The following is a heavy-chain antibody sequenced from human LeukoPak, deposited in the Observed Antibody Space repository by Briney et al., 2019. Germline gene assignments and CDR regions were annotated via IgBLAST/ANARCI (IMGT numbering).Heavy chain of an antibody. V-gene: IGHV3-33*01. CDR1: GFTFSSYG. Sequence: GRSLRLSCAASGFTFSSYGMHWVRQAPGKGLEWVAVIWYDGSNKYYADSVKGRFTISRDNSKNTLYLQMNSLRAEDTAVYYCARPRVYSSSSHFDYWGQGTLVTVSS. CDR3: ARPRVYSSSSHFDY. CDR2: IWYDGSNK. D-gene: IGHD6-13*01. J-gene: IGHJ4*02.